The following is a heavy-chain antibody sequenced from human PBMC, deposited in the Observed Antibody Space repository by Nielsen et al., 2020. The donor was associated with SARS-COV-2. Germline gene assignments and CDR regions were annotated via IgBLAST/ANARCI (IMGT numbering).Heavy chain of an antibody. V-gene: IGHV1-8*01. CDR3: ARGGGDYRGDYWFDP. J-gene: IGHJ5*02. CDR2: MNPNSGNT. Sequence: ASVKVSCKASGYTFPSYDINWVRQATGQGLEWMGWMNPNSGNTGYAQKFQGRVTMTRNTSISTAYMELSSLRSEDTAVYYCARGGGDYRGDYWFDPWGQGTLVTVSS. CDR1: GYTFPSYD. D-gene: IGHD4-11*01.